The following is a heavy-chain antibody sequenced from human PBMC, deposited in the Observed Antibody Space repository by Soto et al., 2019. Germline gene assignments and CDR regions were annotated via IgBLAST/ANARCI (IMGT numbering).Heavy chain of an antibody. V-gene: IGHV1-69*13. J-gene: IGHJ4*02. Sequence: ASVKVSCKASGGTFSSYAISWVRQAPGQGLEWMGGIIPIFGTANYAQKFQGRVTITADESTSTAYMELSSLRSEDTAVYYCAAAVSHHSSSWYFDYWGQGTLVTVSS. CDR1: GGTFSSYA. CDR2: IIPIFGTA. D-gene: IGHD6-13*01. CDR3: AAAVSHHSSSWYFDY.